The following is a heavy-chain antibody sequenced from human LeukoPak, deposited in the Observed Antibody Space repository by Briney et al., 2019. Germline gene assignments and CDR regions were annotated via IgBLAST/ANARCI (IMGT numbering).Heavy chain of an antibody. CDR3: ARCNSGYYVDDAFDI. CDR1: GFTFSGYA. V-gene: IGHV3-23*01. D-gene: IGHD3-22*01. J-gene: IGHJ3*02. CDR2: ISGSGGST. Sequence: PGGSLRLSCAASGFTFSGYAMSWVRQAPGKGLEWVSAISGSGGSTYYADSVKGRFTISRDNSKNTLYLQMNSLRDEDTAVYYCARCNSGYYVDDAFDIWGQGTMVTVSS.